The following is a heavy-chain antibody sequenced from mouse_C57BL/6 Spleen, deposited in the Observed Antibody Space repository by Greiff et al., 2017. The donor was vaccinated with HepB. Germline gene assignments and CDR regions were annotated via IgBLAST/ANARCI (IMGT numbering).Heavy chain of an antibody. CDR2: ISSGSSTI. V-gene: IGHV5-17*01. Sequence: EVKVVESGGGLVKPGGSLKLSCAASGFTFSDYGMHWVRQAPEKGLEWVAYISSGSSTIYYADTVKGRFPISRDNAKNTLVLQMTSLRSEDTAMYYCAKQYYLYAMDYWGQGTSVTVAS. J-gene: IGHJ4*01. D-gene: IGHD5-5*01. CDR3: AKQYYLYAMDY. CDR1: GFTFSDYG.